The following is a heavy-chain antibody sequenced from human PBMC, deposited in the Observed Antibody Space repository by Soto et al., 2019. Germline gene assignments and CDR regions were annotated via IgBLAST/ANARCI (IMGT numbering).Heavy chain of an antibody. J-gene: IGHJ1*01. CDR1: GFSFDKYS. V-gene: IGHV3-21*01. Sequence: GGSLRLSSAASGFSFDKYSMNWVRQAPGGGLEWVSSISSGSTYINYADSVRSRFTVSRDNARNLLYLQMNSLRAEDTGVYYCARDPADLWEPDQYFEYWGQGTLVTVSS. CDR2: ISSGSTYI. D-gene: IGHD1-26*01. CDR3: ARDPADLWEPDQYFEY.